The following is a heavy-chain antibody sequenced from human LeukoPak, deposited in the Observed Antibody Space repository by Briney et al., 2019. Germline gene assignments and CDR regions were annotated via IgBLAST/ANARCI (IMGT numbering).Heavy chain of an antibody. CDR2: ISYDGSNK. CDR1: GFTFSSYA. Sequence: GGSLRLSCAAFGFTFSSYAMHWVRQAPGKGLEWVAVISYDGSNKYYADSVKGRFTISRDNSKNTLYLQMNSLRAEDTAVYYCASFLRRFWSGYPNWFDPWGQGTLVTVSS. D-gene: IGHD3-3*01. V-gene: IGHV3-30*04. CDR3: ASFLRRFWSGYPNWFDP. J-gene: IGHJ5*02.